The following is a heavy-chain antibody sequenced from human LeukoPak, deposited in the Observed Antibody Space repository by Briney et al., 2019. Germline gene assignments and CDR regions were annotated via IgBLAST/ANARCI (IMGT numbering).Heavy chain of an antibody. CDR1: GGSIRSSSYY. CDR2: IYYSGST. CDR3: ARDFGVLNAFDI. Sequence: SETLSLTCTVSGGSIRSSSYYWGWIRQPPGKGLEWIGSIYYSGSTYSNPSLQSRVTMSVDTSKNQFSLKLSSVTAADTAVYYCARDFGVLNAFDIWGQGTMVTVSS. D-gene: IGHD2-8*01. V-gene: IGHV4-39*07. J-gene: IGHJ3*02.